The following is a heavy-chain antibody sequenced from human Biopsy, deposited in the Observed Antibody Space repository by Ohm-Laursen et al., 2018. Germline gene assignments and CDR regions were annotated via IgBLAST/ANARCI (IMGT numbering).Heavy chain of an antibody. Sequence: ASVRASPNASGYTFTRYGISWARHAPGQGLGCMGWINTSTANTNHAQTVQGRFTMTTDTSTSTAYMELRSLRSDDPAVYYGARDYQPKIRTIHYYYYGMDVWGLGTTVTVSS. J-gene: IGHJ6*02. V-gene: IGHV1-18*01. CDR3: ARDYQPKIRTIHYYYYGMDV. CDR1: GYTFTRYG. CDR2: INTSTANT. D-gene: IGHD2-2*01.